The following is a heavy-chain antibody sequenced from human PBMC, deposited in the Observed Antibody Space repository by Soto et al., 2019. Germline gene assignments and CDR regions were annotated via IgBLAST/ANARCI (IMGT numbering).Heavy chain of an antibody. V-gene: IGHV4-4*02. Sequence: SETLSLTCAVSGASVSSSDWWSWVRQPPGDGLEWIGEIYHGGTTNYNPSLKSRVTMSVDTSKNQFSLRLTSMTAADTAVYYCATGRSEVVPGAMDTWGQGTLVTVSS. CDR1: GASVSSSDW. D-gene: IGHD2-2*01. CDR2: IYHGGTT. CDR3: ATGRSEVVPGAMDT. J-gene: IGHJ5*02.